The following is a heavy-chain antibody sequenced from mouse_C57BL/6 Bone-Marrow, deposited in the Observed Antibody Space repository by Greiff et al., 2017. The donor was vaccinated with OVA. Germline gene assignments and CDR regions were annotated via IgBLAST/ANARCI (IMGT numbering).Heavy chain of an antibody. V-gene: IGHV1-55*01. CDR3: ARYNYGSSYWYGDV. CDR1: GYTFTSYW. Sequence: QVQLQQSGAELVKPGASVKMSCKASGYTFTSYWITWVKQRPGQGLEWIGDIYPGSGSTNYHEKFKSKATLTVDTSSSTAYMQLSSLTSEDSAVDYCARYNYGSSYWYGDVWGTGTTVTVSS. D-gene: IGHD1-1*01. J-gene: IGHJ1*03. CDR2: IYPGSGST.